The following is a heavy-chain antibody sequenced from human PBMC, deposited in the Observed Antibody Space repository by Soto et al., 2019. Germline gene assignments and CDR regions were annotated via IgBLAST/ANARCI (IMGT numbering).Heavy chain of an antibody. D-gene: IGHD2-8*01. CDR1: GYTFTTYD. J-gene: IGHJ6*02. CDR3: ARDPYHVLMVNAPDLYGMDV. CDR2: ISTYNGNT. Sequence: QVQLVQSGAEVKKPGASVKVSCKASGYTFTTYDISWVRQAPGQGLEWMGRISTYNGNTNYPQSLQGRLTMTTDTTSPTRYTXLRSLRSDGTAVYYCARDPYHVLMVNAPDLYGMDVWGQGTTVTVSS. V-gene: IGHV1-18*01.